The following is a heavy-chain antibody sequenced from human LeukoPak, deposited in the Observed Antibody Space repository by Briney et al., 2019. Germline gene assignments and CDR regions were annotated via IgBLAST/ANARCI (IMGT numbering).Heavy chain of an antibody. CDR2: ISGSGGGT. J-gene: IGHJ3*02. Sequence: GGSLRLSCAASGFTFSTYGMNWVRQAPGKGLEWVSAISGSGGGTYYADSVKGRFTISRDNSKNTLYLQMNSLRAEDTAVYYCAKVPSITMIVVAMGAFDIWGQGTMVTVSS. V-gene: IGHV3-23*01. D-gene: IGHD3-22*01. CDR1: GFTFSTYG. CDR3: AKVPSITMIVVAMGAFDI.